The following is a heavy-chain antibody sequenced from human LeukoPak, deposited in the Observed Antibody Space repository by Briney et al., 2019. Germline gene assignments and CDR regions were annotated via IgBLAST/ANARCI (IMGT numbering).Heavy chain of an antibody. CDR2: IKQDGSGK. D-gene: IGHD3-10*01. J-gene: IGHJ4*02. Sequence: GGSLRLSCAASGFTFSDYYMSWIRQAPGKGLEWVASIKQDGSGKYFVDSVEGRFTISRDNAKNSLSVQMNSLRAEDTAVYYCARGAPGVRGVIPFDYWGQGTLVTVSS. CDR3: ARGAPGVRGVIPFDY. V-gene: IGHV3-7*01. CDR1: GFTFSDYY.